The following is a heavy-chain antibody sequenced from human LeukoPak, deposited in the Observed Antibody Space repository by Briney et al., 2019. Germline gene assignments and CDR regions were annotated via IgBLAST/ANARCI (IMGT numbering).Heavy chain of an antibody. CDR1: GGSISSSSYY. V-gene: IGHV4-39*07. D-gene: IGHD2-15*01. CDR3: ARGGYFKWSKGYFDY. J-gene: IGHJ4*02. CDR2: IYYSGST. Sequence: SETLSLTCTVSGGSISSSSYYWGWIRQPPGKGLEWIGSIYYSGSTYYNPSLKSRVTISVDTSKNQFSLKLSSVTAADTAVYYCARGGYFKWSKGYFDYWGQGTLVTVSS.